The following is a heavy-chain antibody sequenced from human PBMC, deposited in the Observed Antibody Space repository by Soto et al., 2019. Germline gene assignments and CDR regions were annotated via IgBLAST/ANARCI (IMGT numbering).Heavy chain of an antibody. V-gene: IGHV4-39*02. CDR2: IYYSGST. CDR1: GGSISSSSYY. CDR3: AREAAAGTLDY. J-gene: IGHJ4*02. Sequence: SETLSLTCTVSGGSISSSSYYWGWIRQPPGKGLEWIGSIYYSGSTYYNPSLKSRVTISVDTSKNQFSLKLSSVTAADTAVYYCAREAAAGTLDYWGQGALVTVPQ. D-gene: IGHD6-13*01.